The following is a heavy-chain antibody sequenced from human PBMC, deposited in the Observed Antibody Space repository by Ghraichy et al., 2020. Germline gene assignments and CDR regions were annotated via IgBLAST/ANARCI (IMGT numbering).Heavy chain of an antibody. D-gene: IGHD3-22*01. J-gene: IGHJ4*02. Sequence: GESLNISCKGSGYSFTSYWIGWVRQMPGKGLEWMGIIYPGDSDTRYSPSFQGQVTISADKSITTAYLQWSSLKASDTAMYYCARRPGGSGFKYYFDYWGQGTLVTVSS. CDR2: IYPGDSDT. V-gene: IGHV5-51*01. CDR3: ARRPGGSGFKYYFDY. CDR1: GYSFTSYW.